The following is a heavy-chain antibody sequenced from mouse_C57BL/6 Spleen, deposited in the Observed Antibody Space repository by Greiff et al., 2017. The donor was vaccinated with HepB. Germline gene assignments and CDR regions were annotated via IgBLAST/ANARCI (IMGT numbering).Heavy chain of an antibody. CDR2: IDPETGGT. CDR1: GYTFTDYE. CDR3: TRGYYPSWYFDV. D-gene: IGHD2-3*01. V-gene: IGHV1-15*01. Sequence: VQLQQSGAELVRPGASVTLSCKASGYTFTDYEMHWVKQTPVHGLEWIGAIDPETGGTAYNQKFKGKAILTADKSSSTAYMELRSLTSEDSAVYYCTRGYYPSWYFDVWGTGTTVTVSS. J-gene: IGHJ1*03.